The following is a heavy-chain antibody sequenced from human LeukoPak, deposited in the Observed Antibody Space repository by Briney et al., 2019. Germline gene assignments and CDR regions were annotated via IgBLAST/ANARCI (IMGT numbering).Heavy chain of an antibody. J-gene: IGHJ4*02. Sequence: SETLSLTCTVSGGSITSYYWIWIRQAAGKGLEWIGRIYTSGNTPYNPSLKSRVTMSVDTSKNQFSLKLSSVTAADTAVYYCARSGGSGTYYDGSFDYWGQGTRVTVSS. D-gene: IGHD1-26*01. V-gene: IGHV4-4*07. CDR1: GGSITSYY. CDR3: ARSGGSGTYYDGSFDY. CDR2: IYTSGNT.